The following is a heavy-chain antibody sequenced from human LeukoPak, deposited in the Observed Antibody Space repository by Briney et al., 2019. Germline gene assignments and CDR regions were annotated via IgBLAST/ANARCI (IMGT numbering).Heavy chain of an antibody. D-gene: IGHD3-10*01. J-gene: IGHJ4*02. Sequence: SETLSLTCAVYGGSFSGYYWSWIRQPPGKGLEGIGEINHSGSTNYNPSLKSRVTISVDTSKNQFSLKLSSVTAADTAVYDCAIWGYGSGDNFFDYWGQGTLVTVSS. CDR1: GGSFSGYY. CDR2: INHSGST. CDR3: AIWGYGSGDNFFDY. V-gene: IGHV4-34*01.